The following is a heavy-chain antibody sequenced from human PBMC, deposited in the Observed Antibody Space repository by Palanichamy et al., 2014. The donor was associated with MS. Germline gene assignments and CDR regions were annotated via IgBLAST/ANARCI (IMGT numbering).Heavy chain of an antibody. J-gene: IGHJ5*02. Sequence: QVQLQESGPGLVRPSETLSLTCTVSGGSISNYYWNWIRQSQGRDWSGLGIFIMVGPPITTPPLKSRVSMSVDMSKNQFSLKLTSVTAADTAVYYCARHRVRFDPWGQGTLVTVSS. CDR2: FIMVGPP. CDR1: GGSISNYY. D-gene: IGHD6-6*01. V-gene: IGHV4-59*08. CDR3: ARHRVRFDP.